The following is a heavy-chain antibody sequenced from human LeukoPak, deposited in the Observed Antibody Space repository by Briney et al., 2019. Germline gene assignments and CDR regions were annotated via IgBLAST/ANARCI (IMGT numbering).Heavy chain of an antibody. J-gene: IGHJ6*02. CDR1: GFTFSSYA. CDR3: ARGGGLDV. CDR2: ISGTTSGT. Sequence: GGSLRLSCAASGFTFSSYAMHWVRQAPGKGLEWVSGISGTTSGTYYADSVKGRFTISRDNAKNSLYLQMSNLRAEDTAVYFCARGGGLDVWGQGVTVTVSS. D-gene: IGHD3-16*01. V-gene: IGHV3-21*04.